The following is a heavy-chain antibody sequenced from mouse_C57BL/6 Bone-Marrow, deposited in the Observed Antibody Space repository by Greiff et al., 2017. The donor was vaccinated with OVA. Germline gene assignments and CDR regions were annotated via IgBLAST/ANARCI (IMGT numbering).Heavy chain of an antibody. D-gene: IGHD1-1*01. CDR2: IFPGSGST. Sequence: VQLQQSGPELVKPGASVKISCKASGYTFTDYYINWVKQRPGQGLEWIGWIFPGSGSTYYNEKFKGKATLTVDKSSSTAYMLLSSLTSEDSAVYFCARWGYYGRGGYFDVWGTGTTVTVSS. V-gene: IGHV1-75*01. CDR1: GYTFTDYY. J-gene: IGHJ1*03. CDR3: ARWGYYGRGGYFDV.